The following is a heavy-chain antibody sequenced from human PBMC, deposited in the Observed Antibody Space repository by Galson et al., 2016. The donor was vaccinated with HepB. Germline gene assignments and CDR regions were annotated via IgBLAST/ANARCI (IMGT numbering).Heavy chain of an antibody. J-gene: IGHJ4*02. V-gene: IGHV3-53*01. Sequence: SLRLSCAAYEFTASSNYLNWIRQAPGKGLEWVSAIYSGGSTQYADSVKGRFTISRDNSKSTVYLEMKSLRAEDTAVYYCARALSGWDGFDYWGQGTLVIVSS. CDR2: IYSGGST. D-gene: IGHD6-19*01. CDR1: EFTASSNY. CDR3: ARALSGWDGFDY.